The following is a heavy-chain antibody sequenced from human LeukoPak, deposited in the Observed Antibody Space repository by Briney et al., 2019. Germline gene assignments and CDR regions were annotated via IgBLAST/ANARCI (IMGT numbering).Heavy chain of an antibody. V-gene: IGHV3-48*03. J-gene: IGHJ4*02. D-gene: IGHD3-22*01. Sequence: GGSLRLSCAASGFTFSSYEMNWVRQAPGKELEWVSYISSSGSTIYYADSVKGRFTISRDNAKNSLYLQMNSLRAEDTAVYYCASLTDSSGYYYRPADYWGQGTLVTVSS. CDR2: ISSSGSTI. CDR1: GFTFSSYE. CDR3: ASLTDSSGYYYRPADY.